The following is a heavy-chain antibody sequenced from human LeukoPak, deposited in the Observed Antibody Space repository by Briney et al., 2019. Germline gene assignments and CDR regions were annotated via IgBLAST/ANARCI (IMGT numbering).Heavy chain of an antibody. J-gene: IGHJ4*02. V-gene: IGHV5-51*01. CDR3: ATFHVDYYDSSGYPPFDY. Sequence: GESLKISCKGSGYSFTSYWIGWVRQMPGKGLEWMGIIYPGDSDTRYSPSFQGQVTISADKSISTAYLQWSSLKASDTAMYYCATFHVDYYDSSGYPPFDYWGQGTLVTVSS. CDR2: IYPGDSDT. CDR1: GYSFTSYW. D-gene: IGHD3-22*01.